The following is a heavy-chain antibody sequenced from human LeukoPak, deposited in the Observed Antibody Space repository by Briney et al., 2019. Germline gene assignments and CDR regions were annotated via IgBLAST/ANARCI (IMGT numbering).Heavy chain of an antibody. CDR3: ARGAMSTFARFDS. Sequence: GGSLRLSCAASGFTFRNYAVSWVRQAPGKGLEWVSAISGSGGSTYYADSVKGRFTISRDRSQNTLYLQMNSLRAEDTAVYYCARGAMSTFARFDSWGQGTLVSVSS. CDR2: ISGSGGST. D-gene: IGHD2/OR15-2a*01. CDR1: GFTFRNYA. J-gene: IGHJ4*02. V-gene: IGHV3-23*01.